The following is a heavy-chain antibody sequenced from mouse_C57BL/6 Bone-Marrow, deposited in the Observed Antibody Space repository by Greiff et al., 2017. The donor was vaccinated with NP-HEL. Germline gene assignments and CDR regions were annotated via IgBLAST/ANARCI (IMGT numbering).Heavy chain of an antibody. V-gene: IGHV2-9*01. Sequence: VQLVESGPGLVAPSQSLSITCTVSGFSLTSYGVDWVRQPPGQGLEWLGVICGGGSTNYNSARMSRLSINKDNSKSQVFLKRHSLQTDDTAMYYCAKRWGGYCAYWGQGTLVTVSA. CDR3: AKRWGGYCAY. CDR2: ICGGGST. D-gene: IGHD1-1*02. CDR1: GFSLTSYG. J-gene: IGHJ3*01.